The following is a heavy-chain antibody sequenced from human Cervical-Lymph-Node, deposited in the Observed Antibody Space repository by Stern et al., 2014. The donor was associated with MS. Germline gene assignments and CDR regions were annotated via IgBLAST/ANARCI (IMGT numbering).Heavy chain of an antibody. CDR3: ARVKPAVILDH. J-gene: IGHJ4*02. Sequence: QVQLVQSGSELKKPGASVKISCKASGYTFTKNAMNWVRQAPGQRLEWMGWINTNTGNSTYAPAFTGRFVFSLDTSVSTAYLQISNLKAEDTALYYCARVKPAVILDHWGQGTLVTVSS. V-gene: IGHV7-4-1*02. D-gene: IGHD2-2*01. CDR1: GYTFTKNA. CDR2: INTNTGNS.